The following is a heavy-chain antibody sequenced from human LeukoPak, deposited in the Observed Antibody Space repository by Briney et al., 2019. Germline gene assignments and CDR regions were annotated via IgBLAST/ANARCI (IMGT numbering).Heavy chain of an antibody. Sequence: PSETLSLTCTLSGDSISTSNYYCGWVRQPPGKGLEWIARIYYSGSTYYTPSLKSRVTISVDMSKNQFSLRLRSVHAEDTAVYYCARRYDFWSGYPPPLDYWGQGPLVTVSP. J-gene: IGHJ4*02. D-gene: IGHD3-3*01. CDR2: IYYSGST. CDR3: ARRYDFWSGYPPPLDY. V-gene: IGHV4-39*01. CDR1: GDSISTSNYY.